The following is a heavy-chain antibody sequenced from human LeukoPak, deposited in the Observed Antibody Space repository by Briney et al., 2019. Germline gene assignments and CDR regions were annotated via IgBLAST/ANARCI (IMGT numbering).Heavy chain of an antibody. Sequence: ASVKVSCKASGYTFIGYYMHWVRQAPGQGLEWMGWINPNSGGTNYAQKLQGRVTMTTDTSTSTAYMELRSLRSDDTAVYYCARDSRLYGELDYWGQGTLVTVSS. V-gene: IGHV1-2*02. CDR1: GYTFIGYY. J-gene: IGHJ4*02. CDR2: INPNSGGT. D-gene: IGHD4-17*01. CDR3: ARDSRLYGELDY.